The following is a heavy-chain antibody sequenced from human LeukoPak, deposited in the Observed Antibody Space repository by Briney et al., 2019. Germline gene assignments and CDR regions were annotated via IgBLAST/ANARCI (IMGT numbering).Heavy chain of an antibody. D-gene: IGHD4-17*01. Sequence: SETLSLTRTVSGGSISSYYWSWIRQPPGKGLEWIGYIYYSGSTNYNPSLKSRVTISVDTSKNQFSLKLSSVTAADTAVYYCARTDERERTTTVTYAFDIWGQRTMVTVSS. CDR2: IYYSGST. V-gene: IGHV4-59*01. CDR3: ARTDERERTTTVTYAFDI. J-gene: IGHJ3*02. CDR1: GGSISSYY.